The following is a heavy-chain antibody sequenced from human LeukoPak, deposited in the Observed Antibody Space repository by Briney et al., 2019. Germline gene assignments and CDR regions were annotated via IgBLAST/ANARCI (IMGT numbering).Heavy chain of an antibody. CDR1: GYTLTELS. J-gene: IGHJ3*02. CDR2: FDPEDGET. D-gene: IGHD2-2*02. CDR3: ARGGCSSTSCYTDDAFDI. Sequence: GASVKVSCKVSGYTLTELSMHWVRQAPGKGLEWMGGFDPEDGETIYAQKFQGRVTMTEDTSTDTAYMELSSLRSEDTAVYYCARGGCSSTSCYTDDAFDIWGQGTMVTVSS. V-gene: IGHV1-24*01.